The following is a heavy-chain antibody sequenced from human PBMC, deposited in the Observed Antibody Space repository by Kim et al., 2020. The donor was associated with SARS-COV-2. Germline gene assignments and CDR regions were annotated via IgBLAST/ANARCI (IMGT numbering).Heavy chain of an antibody. D-gene: IGHD3-10*01. Sequence: GGSLRLSCTASGLTFGDYAMSWVRQAPGKGLEWVGFIRSKAYGGTTEYAASVKGRFTISRDDSKSIAYLQMNSLKTEDTAVYYCTSRFGELYYYYGMDVWGQGTTVTVSS. CDR1: GLTFGDYA. CDR3: TSRFGELYYYYGMDV. V-gene: IGHV3-49*04. CDR2: IRSKAYGGTT. J-gene: IGHJ6*02.